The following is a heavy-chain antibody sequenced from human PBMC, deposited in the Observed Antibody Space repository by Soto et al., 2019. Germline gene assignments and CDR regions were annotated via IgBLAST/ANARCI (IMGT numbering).Heavy chain of an antibody. Sequence: SETLSLTCTVSGGSISSGDYYWSWIRQPPGKGLEWIGYIYYSGSTYYNPSLKSRVTISVDTSKNQFSLKLSSVTAADTAVYYCARDLGRRYYDSTWFDPWGQGTLVTVSS. CDR1: GGSISSGDYY. J-gene: IGHJ5*02. V-gene: IGHV4-30-4*01. D-gene: IGHD3-22*01. CDR2: IYYSGST. CDR3: ARDLGRRYYDSTWFDP.